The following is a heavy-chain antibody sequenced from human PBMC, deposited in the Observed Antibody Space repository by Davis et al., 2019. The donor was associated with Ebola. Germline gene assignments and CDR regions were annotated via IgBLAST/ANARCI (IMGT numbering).Heavy chain of an antibody. CDR2: INHSGST. D-gene: IGHD2-21*01. J-gene: IGHJ6*02. V-gene: IGHV4-34*01. CDR3: ARRDLLIQYGMDV. CDR1: GGSFSGYY. Sequence: PETLSLTCAVYGGSFSGYYWSWIRQPPGKGLEWIGEINHSGSTNYNPSLKSRVTISVDTSKNQFSLKLSSVTAADTAVYYCARRDLLIQYGMDVWGQGTTVTVSS.